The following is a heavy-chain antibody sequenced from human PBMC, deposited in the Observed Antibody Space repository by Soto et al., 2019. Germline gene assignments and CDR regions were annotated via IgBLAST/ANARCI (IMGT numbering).Heavy chain of an antibody. Sequence: QVQLVQSGAEVKKPGSSVKVSCKASGGTFSSYAISWVRQAPGQGLEWMGGIIPIFGRANYAQKFQGRDTITADESTTTAYMELSSLRSEDTAVYYCARVWLCYGSGSYQNSGDYWGQGTLVTVSS. CDR3: ARVWLCYGSGSYQNSGDY. V-gene: IGHV1-69*01. J-gene: IGHJ4*02. CDR2: IIPIFGRA. CDR1: GGTFSSYA. D-gene: IGHD3-10*01.